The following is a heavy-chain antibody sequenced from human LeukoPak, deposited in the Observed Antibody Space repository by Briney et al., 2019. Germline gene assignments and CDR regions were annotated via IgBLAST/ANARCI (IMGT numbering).Heavy chain of an antibody. CDR1: GFTFNSYS. Sequence: AGGSLRLSCAASGFTFNSYSMHWVRQAPGKGLEWVTAISDDETYKFYADSVKGRFTISRDNSKNTLYLHMNSLRAEDAAVYYCAKAPLGRCTGAICYFFDYWGQGALVTVSS. J-gene: IGHJ4*02. CDR3: AKAPLGRCTGAICYFFDY. V-gene: IGHV3-30-3*01. D-gene: IGHD2-8*02. CDR2: ISDDETYK.